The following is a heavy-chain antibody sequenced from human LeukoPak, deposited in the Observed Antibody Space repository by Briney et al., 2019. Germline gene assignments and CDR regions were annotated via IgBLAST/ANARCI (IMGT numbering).Heavy chain of an antibody. V-gene: IGHV4-39*01. CDR3: ARPTYYDNSGYYY. D-gene: IGHD3-22*01. CDR1: GGSISSRRYY. Sequence: SEALSLTCTVSGGSISSRRYYWGWIRQPPGKGLEWIGNTYYSGSTYYNPSLKSRVTISVDTSKNQFSLKLSSVTAADTAVYYCARPTYYDNSGYYYWGQGTLVTVSS. J-gene: IGHJ4*02. CDR2: TYYSGST.